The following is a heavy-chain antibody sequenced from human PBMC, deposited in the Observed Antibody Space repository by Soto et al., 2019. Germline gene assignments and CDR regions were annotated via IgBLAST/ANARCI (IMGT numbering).Heavy chain of an antibody. V-gene: IGHV3-30*18. CDR1: GFTFSSYG. D-gene: IGHD6-19*01. Sequence: GGSLRLSCAASGFTFSSYGMHWVRQAPGKGLEWVAVISYDGSNKYYADSVKGRFTISRDNSKNTLYLQMNSLRAEDTAVYYCAKDIAVAGYYFDDWGQGTLVPVSS. CDR3: AKDIAVAGYYFDD. CDR2: ISYDGSNK. J-gene: IGHJ4*02.